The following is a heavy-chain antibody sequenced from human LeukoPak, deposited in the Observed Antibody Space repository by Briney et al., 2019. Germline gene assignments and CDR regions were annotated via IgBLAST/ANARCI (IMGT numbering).Heavy chain of an antibody. D-gene: IGHD5/OR15-5a*01. CDR1: AITFSNSW. CDR2: IKQDGSET. CDR3: ARHLAGDSLYRHFDY. J-gene: IGHJ4*02. V-gene: IGHV3-7*04. Sequence: GGSLRLSCTASAITFSNSWMSWVRQAPGKGLEWVANIKQDGSETNYVDSVKGRFTISRDNAKNSLFLQMSSLRGEDTGIYYCARHLAGDSLYRHFDYWGQGTLVTVSS.